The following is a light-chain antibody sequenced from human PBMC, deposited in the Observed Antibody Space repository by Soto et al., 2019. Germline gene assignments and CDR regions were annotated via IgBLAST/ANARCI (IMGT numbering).Light chain of an antibody. V-gene: IGKV3-20*01. CDR1: QSVSSSY. J-gene: IGKJ5*01. CDR2: GAS. Sequence: EIVLTQSPGTLSLSPGERATLSCRASQSVSSSYLSWYQQKPGQAPRLLISGASSSATGIPDRFSGSGSGTEFTLTISRLEPEDFSVYYCQQYGSSPSITFGQGTRLEIK. CDR3: QQYGSSPSIT.